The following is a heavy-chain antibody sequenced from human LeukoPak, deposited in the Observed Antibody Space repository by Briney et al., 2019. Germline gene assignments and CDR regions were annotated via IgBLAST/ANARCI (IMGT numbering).Heavy chain of an antibody. D-gene: IGHD3-3*01. CDR3: ASSGYFDFRSGYPREGNWFDP. J-gene: IGHJ5*02. CDR1: GGSISTYY. V-gene: IGHV4-59*01. Sequence: SETLSLTCTVSGGSISTYYWSWIRQPPGKGLEWIGYIYYSGSTNYNPSLKSRVTISVDTSKNQFSLKLSSVTAADTAVYYCASSGYFDFRSGYPREGNWFDPWGQGTLVTVSS. CDR2: IYYSGST.